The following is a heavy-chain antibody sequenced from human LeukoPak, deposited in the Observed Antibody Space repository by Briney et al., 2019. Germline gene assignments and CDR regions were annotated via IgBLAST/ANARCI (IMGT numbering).Heavy chain of an antibody. Sequence: GGSLRLSCAASGFTFSSYVMHWVRQAPGKGLEWVAVISYDGSNKYYADSVKGRSTISRDNSKNTLYLQMNSLRAEDTAVYYCAKAKGDTIPAWGQGTLVTVSS. CDR1: GFTFSSYV. CDR3: AKAKGDTIPA. D-gene: IGHD3-3*01. CDR2: ISYDGSNK. J-gene: IGHJ5*02. V-gene: IGHV3-30*18.